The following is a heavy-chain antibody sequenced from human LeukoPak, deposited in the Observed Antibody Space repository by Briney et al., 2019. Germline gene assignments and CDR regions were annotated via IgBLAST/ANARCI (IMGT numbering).Heavy chain of an antibody. J-gene: IGHJ4*02. CDR3: ARVGGLAGTTMGFDY. CDR1: GGTFSSYA. Sequence: ASVKVSCKASGGTFSSYAISWVRQAPGQGLEWMGRIIPIFGTANYAQKFQGRVTITTDESTSTAYMELSSLRSEDTAVYYCARVGGLAGTTMGFDYWGQGTLVTVSS. V-gene: IGHV1-69*05. D-gene: IGHD3-10*01. CDR2: IIPIFGTA.